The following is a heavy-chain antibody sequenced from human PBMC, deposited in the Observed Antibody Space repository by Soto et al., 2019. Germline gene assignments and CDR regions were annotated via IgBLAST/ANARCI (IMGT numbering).Heavy chain of an antibody. V-gene: IGHV3-30*18. D-gene: IGHD6-13*01. J-gene: IGHJ6*02. CDR1: GFTFSSYG. CDR2: ISYDGSNK. CDR3: AKDAGIAAAGTLSDGMDV. Sequence: GGSLRLSCAASGFTFSSYGMHWVRQAPGKGLEWVAVISYDGSNKYYADSVKGRFTISRDNSKNTLYLQMNSLRAEDTAVYYCAKDAGIAAAGTLSDGMDVWGQGTTVTVSS.